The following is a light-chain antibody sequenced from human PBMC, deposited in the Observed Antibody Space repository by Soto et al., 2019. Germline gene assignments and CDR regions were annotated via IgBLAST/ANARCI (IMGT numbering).Light chain of an antibody. J-gene: IGKJ2*01. CDR1: QSISTY. V-gene: IGKV1-39*01. CDR2: AAS. CDR3: QQNYSTPYT. Sequence: DIQMTQSPSSLSASLGERVTITCRASQSISTYLNWYQQKPGKAPNLLIYAASSLQNGVSSNFSGSGSGTEFTLTISSLQPEDFAIYYCQQNYSTPYTFGQGTKLEIK.